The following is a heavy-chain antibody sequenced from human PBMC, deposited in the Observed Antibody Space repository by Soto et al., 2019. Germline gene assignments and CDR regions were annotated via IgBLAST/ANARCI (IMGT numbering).Heavy chain of an antibody. CDR1: GFTFSSYA. D-gene: IGHD6-13*01. CDR2: ISGSGGST. J-gene: IGHJ4*02. CDR3: AKDLGLIAAAEGLFDY. V-gene: IGHV3-23*01. Sequence: GGSLRLSCAASGFTFSSYAMSWVRQAPGKGLEWVSAISGSGGSTYYADSVKGRFTISRDNSKNTLYLQMNSLRAEDTAVYYCAKDLGLIAAAEGLFDYWGQGTLVTVSS.